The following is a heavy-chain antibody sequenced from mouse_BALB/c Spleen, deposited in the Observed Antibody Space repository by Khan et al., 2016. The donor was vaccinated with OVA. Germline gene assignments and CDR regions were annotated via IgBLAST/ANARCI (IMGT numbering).Heavy chain of an antibody. CDR1: GISITTGNYR. D-gene: IGHD1-1*02. Sequence: QLQESGPGLVKPSQTVSLTCTVTGISITTGNYRWSWIRQFPGNKLEWIGYLYYSGTTTYNPSLPSRTTITRDTSKNQFFLAMNSLTAEDTATYYCARDSGGVGSYYVDYWGEGPTLTVPS. CDR3: ARDSGGVGSYYVDY. V-gene: IGHV3-5*02. CDR2: LYYSGTT. J-gene: IGHJ2*01.